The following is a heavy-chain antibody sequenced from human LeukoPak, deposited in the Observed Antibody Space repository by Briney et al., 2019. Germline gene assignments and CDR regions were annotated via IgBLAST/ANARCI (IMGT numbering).Heavy chain of an antibody. CDR1: GFTFSSYW. J-gene: IGHJ6*02. D-gene: IGHD6-19*01. Sequence: GGSLRLSCAASGFTFSSYWMSWVRQAPGKGLEWVANIKQDGSEKYYVDSVKGRFTISRDDAKNSLYLQMNSLRAEDTAVYYCARDRNKQSHHGMDVWGQGTTVTVSS. CDR2: IKQDGSEK. V-gene: IGHV3-7*01. CDR3: ARDRNKQSHHGMDV.